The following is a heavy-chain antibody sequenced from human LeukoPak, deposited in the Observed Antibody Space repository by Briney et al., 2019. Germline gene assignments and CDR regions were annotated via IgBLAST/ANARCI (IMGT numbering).Heavy chain of an antibody. CDR1: GFTFSDYY. J-gene: IGHJ5*02. CDR2: ISSSGSTI. V-gene: IGHV3-11*01. Sequence: KPGGSLRLSCAASGFTFSDYYMSWIRQAPGKGLEWVSYISSSGSTIYYADSVKGRFTISRDNAKNSLYLQMNSLRAEDTAVYYCARDHLGYRSSTSCLTRDWFDPWGQGTLVTVSS. CDR3: ARDHLGYRSSTSCLTRDWFDP. D-gene: IGHD2-2*01.